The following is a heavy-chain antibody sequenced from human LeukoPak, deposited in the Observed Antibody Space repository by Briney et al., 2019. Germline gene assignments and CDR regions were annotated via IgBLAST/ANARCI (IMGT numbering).Heavy chain of an antibody. V-gene: IGHV4-31*03. CDR1: GVSISSGGYY. CDR3: ARSRATVTTLDY. CDR2: IYYSGST. Sequence: SQTLSLTCTVSGVSISSGGYYWSWIRQHPGKGLEWIGYIYYSGSTYYNPSLKSRVTISVDTSKNQFSLKLSSVTAADTAVYYCARSRATVTTLDYWGQGTLVTVSS. J-gene: IGHJ4*02. D-gene: IGHD4-17*01.